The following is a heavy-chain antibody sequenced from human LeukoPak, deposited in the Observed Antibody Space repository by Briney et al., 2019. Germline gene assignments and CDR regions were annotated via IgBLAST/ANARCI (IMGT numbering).Heavy chain of an antibody. CDR2: IIPIFGTA. D-gene: IGHD6-19*01. Sequence: SVKVSCKAPGGTLSSYAISWVRPAPGQGREWMGGIIPIFGTANYPQKFQGRVTITADESTSTAYMELSSLRSEDTAVYYCAGIGVAGRFDYWGQGTLVTVSS. CDR1: GGTLSSYA. V-gene: IGHV1-69*01. CDR3: AGIGVAGRFDY. J-gene: IGHJ4*02.